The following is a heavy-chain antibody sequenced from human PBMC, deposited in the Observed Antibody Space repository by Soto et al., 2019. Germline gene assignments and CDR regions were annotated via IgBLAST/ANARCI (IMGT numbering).Heavy chain of an antibody. Sequence: QLQLQESGPGLVKPSETLSLTCTVSGGSISSSSYYWGWIRQPPGKGLEWIGSIYYRGSTYYNPSLKSRVTISVDTSKNQFSLKLSSVTAADTAVYYCARHGGSGVDYWGQGTLVTVSS. J-gene: IGHJ4*02. D-gene: IGHD6-19*01. CDR3: ARHGGSGVDY. V-gene: IGHV4-39*01. CDR1: GGSISSSSYY. CDR2: IYYRGST.